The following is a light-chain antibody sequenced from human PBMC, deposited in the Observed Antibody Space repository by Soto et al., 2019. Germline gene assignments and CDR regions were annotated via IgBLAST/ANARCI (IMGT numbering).Light chain of an antibody. CDR1: QSVLYSSNNKNY. CDR3: QQYYSTPRT. CDR2: WAS. J-gene: IGKJ1*01. V-gene: IGKV4-1*01. Sequence: DIVMTQSPDSLAVSLGERATINCKSSQSVLYSSNNKNYLAWYQQQPGQPPKLLIYWASTRESGVPDRISGSGSGTDFTLSISSLRAEDASVYYCQQYYSTPRTFGQRTKVESK.